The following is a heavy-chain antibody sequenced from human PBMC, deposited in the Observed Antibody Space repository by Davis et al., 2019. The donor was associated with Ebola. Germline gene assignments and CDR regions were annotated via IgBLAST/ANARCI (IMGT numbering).Heavy chain of an antibody. Sequence: ASVKVSCKASGYTFTSYGINWVXXXXXXXXXXXXXIRAYNGNTNYAQKFQGRVTMTRDTSTSTVYMELSSLRSEETAVYYCARPTYYEDRSGYYSQRGQGXXVTVSS. V-gene: IGHV1-18*01. CDR1: GYTFTSYG. J-gene: IGHJ4*02. D-gene: IGHD3-22*01. CDR3: ARPTYYEDRSGYYSQ. CDR2: IRAYNGNT.